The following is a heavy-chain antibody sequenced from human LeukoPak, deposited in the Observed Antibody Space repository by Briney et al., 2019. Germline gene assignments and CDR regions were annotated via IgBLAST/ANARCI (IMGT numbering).Heavy chain of an antibody. CDR1: GSTFSSYG. V-gene: IGHV3-30*18. D-gene: IGHD2-15*01. CDR2: ISYDGSNK. CDR3: AKEGRYCSGGSCYSGYYFDY. J-gene: IGHJ4*02. Sequence: GGSLRLACAASGSTFSSYGMHWVRQAPGKGLEWVAVISYDGSNKYYADSVKGRFTISRDNSKNTLYLQMNSLRAEDTAVYYCAKEGRYCSGGSCYSGYYFDYWGQGTLVTVSS.